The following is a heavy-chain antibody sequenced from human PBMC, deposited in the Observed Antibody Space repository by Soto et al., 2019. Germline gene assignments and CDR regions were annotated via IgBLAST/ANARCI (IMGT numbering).Heavy chain of an antibody. CDR2: ISGSGHIT. D-gene: IGHD3-16*01. V-gene: IGHV3-23*01. Sequence: GGSLRLSCAASEFTFTNFDMSWVRQAPGKGLEWLSGISGSGHITNYADSVRGRFTISRDNSKNTLFLLMSSLRAEDTAVYYCAKDDPRSYGNYWGPGTLVTVSS. CDR3: AKDDPRSYGNY. J-gene: IGHJ4*02. CDR1: EFTFTNFD.